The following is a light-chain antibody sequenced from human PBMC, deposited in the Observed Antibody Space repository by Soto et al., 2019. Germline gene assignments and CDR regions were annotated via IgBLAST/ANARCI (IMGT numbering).Light chain of an antibody. J-gene: IGKJ1*01. V-gene: IGKV2-28*01. CDR1: QSLLHSNGYNY. CDR2: LGS. CDR3: MQALQTLWT. Sequence: DIVMTQSPLSLPVTPGEPASICCRSSQSLLHSNGYNYLDWYLQKPGQSPQLLIYLGSNRASGVPDKFSGSGSGTDFTLKISRVEAEDVGVYYCMQALQTLWTFGRGTKVEIK.